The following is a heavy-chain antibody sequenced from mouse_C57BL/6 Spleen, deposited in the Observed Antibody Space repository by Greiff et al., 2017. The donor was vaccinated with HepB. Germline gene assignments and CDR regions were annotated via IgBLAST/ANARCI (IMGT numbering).Heavy chain of an antibody. D-gene: IGHD2-1*01. CDR1: GFTFTDYY. J-gene: IGHJ4*01. CDR2: IRNKANGYTT. Sequence: DVQLVESGGGLVQPGGSLSLSCAASGFTFTDYYMSWVRQPPGKALEWLGFIRNKANGYTTEYSASVKGRFTISRDNSQSILYLQMNALRAEDSATYYCARSSNYYAMDYWGQGTSVTVSS. V-gene: IGHV7-3*01. CDR3: ARSSNYYAMDY.